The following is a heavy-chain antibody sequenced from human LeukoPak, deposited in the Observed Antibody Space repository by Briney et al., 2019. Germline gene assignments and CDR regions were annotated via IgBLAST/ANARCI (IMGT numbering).Heavy chain of an antibody. CDR1: GFTFSGSA. CDR3: TRLEAAAGH. CDR2: IRSKANSYAT. V-gene: IGHV3-73*01. Sequence: SGGSLRLSCAASGFTFSGSAMHWVRQASGKGLEWVGRIRSKANSYATAYAASVKGRFTISRDDSKNTAYLQMNSLKTEDAAVYYCTRLEAAAGHWGQGTLVTVSS. D-gene: IGHD6-13*01. J-gene: IGHJ4*02.